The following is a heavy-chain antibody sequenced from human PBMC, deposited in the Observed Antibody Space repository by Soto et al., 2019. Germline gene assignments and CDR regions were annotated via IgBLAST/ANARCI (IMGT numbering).Heavy chain of an antibody. J-gene: IGHJ5*02. CDR1: GGTFSSYA. D-gene: IGHD2-2*02. CDR2: IIHIFGTA. V-gene: IGHV1-69*12. Sequence: QVQLVQSGAEVKKPGSSVKVSCKASGGTFSSYAISWVRQAPGQGLEWLGGIIHIFGTANYAQKCQGRFTITADASTSTAYMELSSLRSEDTAVYYCAREKGGIVLLPAAIGWFAPWGQGTLVTVSS. CDR3: AREKGGIVLLPAAIGWFAP.